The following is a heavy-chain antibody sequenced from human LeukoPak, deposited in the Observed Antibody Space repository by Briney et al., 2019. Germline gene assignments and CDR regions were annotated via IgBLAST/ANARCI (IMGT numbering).Heavy chain of an antibody. CDR2: IKHDGSEK. CDR3: ARAGL. CDR1: GFTFSSNW. V-gene: IGHV3-7*01. J-gene: IGHJ2*01. Sequence: PGGSLRLSCAASGFTFSSNWMSWVRQPPGKGLEWVANIKHDGSEKYYVDSVKGRFTISRDNAKNSLYLQMNSLRAEDTAVYYCARAGLWGRGTLVTVSS.